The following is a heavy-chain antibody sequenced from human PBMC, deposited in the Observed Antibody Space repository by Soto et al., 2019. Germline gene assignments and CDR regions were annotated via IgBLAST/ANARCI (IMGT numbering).Heavy chain of an antibody. CDR2: IKGDGSET. V-gene: IGHV3-74*01. Sequence: PGGSLRLSCAASGFTFSSYWMHWVRQAPGKGLVWVSRIKGDGSETNYADSVKDRFTISRDNAKNTLYLQLNSLRAEDTAVYYCLRGNSGYGNFDYWGQGTRVTVSS. CDR1: GFTFSSYW. D-gene: IGHD5-12*01. J-gene: IGHJ4*02. CDR3: LRGNSGYGNFDY.